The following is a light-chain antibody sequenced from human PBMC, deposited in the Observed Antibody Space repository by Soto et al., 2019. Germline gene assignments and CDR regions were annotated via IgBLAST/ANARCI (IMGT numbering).Light chain of an antibody. V-gene: IGKV1-5*03. CDR2: KAS. Sequence: DIQMTQSPSTLSGSVGDRVTITCRASQTISPWLAWYQQKPGTAPKLLIYKASSLESGVPSRFSGSASGTEFTLTISSLQPDDFATYYCQHYSGYSTFGQGTKV. CDR1: QTISPW. CDR3: QHYSGYST. J-gene: IGKJ1*01.